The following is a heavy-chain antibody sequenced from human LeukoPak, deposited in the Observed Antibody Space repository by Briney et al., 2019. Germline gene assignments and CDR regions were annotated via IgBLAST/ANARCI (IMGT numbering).Heavy chain of an antibody. CDR1: GFSFSSYA. J-gene: IGHJ4*02. D-gene: IGHD2-15*01. CDR3: AKAPMTSCRGAFCYPFDY. V-gene: IGHV3-23*01. CDR2: MSSSDDGR. Sequence: GGSLRLSCATSGFSFSSYAMSWVRQAPGKGLEWVSAMSSSDDGRYYAASVRGRFTISRDTSRSTLYLQMNSLRAEDAAVYYCAKAPMTSCRGAFCYPFDYWGQGTLVTVSS.